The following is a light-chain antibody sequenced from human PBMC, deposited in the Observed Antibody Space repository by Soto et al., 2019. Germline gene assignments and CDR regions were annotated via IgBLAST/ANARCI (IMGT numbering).Light chain of an antibody. CDR3: ASWADSLSGGV. Sequence: QSVLTQPPSASGTPGQRVIISCSGSNSNIGTYTVNWYQQLPGTAPKLLIYTDYQRPSGVPDRFSGAKSCTSASLAISGLQSEDEADYYCASWADSLSGGVFGGGTKVTVL. CDR1: NSNIGTYT. J-gene: IGLJ3*02. CDR2: TDY. V-gene: IGLV1-44*01.